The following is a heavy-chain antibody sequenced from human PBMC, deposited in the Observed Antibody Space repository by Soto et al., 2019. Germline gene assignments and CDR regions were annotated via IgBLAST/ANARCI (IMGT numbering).Heavy chain of an antibody. CDR2: ISGSGGRT. CDR1: GFTFSSYA. D-gene: IGHD1-7*01. V-gene: IGHV3-23*01. Sequence: EVQLLESGGGLLQPGGSLRLTCTASGFTFSSYAMSWVRQAPGKGLEWVSAISGSGGRTYYVDSVKGRFTISRDNSKNTLYLQMNSLRAEDTAVYYCAKAQGYNWNYGFDYWGQGTLVTVSS. J-gene: IGHJ4*02. CDR3: AKAQGYNWNYGFDY.